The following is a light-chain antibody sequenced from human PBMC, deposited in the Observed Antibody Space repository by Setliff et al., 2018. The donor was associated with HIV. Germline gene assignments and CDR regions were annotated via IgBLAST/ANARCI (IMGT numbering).Light chain of an antibody. Sequence: VLTQPPSASGTPGQRVTISCSGSSSNIGSNTVNWYQQLPGTAPTLLIYNNNQRPSGVPDRFSGSKSGTSASLAISGLQSEDEADYYCAAWDDSLNGVVFGGGT. J-gene: IGLJ2*01. CDR2: NNN. CDR1: SSNIGSNT. V-gene: IGLV1-44*01. CDR3: AAWDDSLNGVV.